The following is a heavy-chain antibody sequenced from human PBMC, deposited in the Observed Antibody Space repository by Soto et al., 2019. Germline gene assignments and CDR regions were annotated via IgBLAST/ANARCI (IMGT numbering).Heavy chain of an antibody. CDR3: TNEIAVASLKH. J-gene: IGHJ1*01. V-gene: IGHV3-15*01. CDR2: IKSKTDGGTT. CDR1: GFTFSNAW. Sequence: GGSLRLSCAASGFTFSNAWMSWVRQAPGKGLEWVGRIKSKTDGGTTDYAAPVKGRFTISRDDSKNTLYLQMNSLKTEDTAVYYCTNEIAVASLKHWGQGTLVTVSS. D-gene: IGHD6-19*01.